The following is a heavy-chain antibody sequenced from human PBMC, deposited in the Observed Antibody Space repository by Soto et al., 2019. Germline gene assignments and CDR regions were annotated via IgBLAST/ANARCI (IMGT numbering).Heavy chain of an antibody. CDR1: GDSVSSNSAA. Sequence: SQTLSLTCAMSGDSVSSNSAAWNWIRQSPSGGLEWLGRTYYRSKWYADYALSVRSRITIIPDTSKNQFSLHLNSVTPEDTAVYYCARYTSSWYFDYWGQGTLVTVSS. J-gene: IGHJ4*02. CDR3: ARYTSSWYFDY. V-gene: IGHV6-1*01. D-gene: IGHD2-15*01. CDR2: TYYRSKWYA.